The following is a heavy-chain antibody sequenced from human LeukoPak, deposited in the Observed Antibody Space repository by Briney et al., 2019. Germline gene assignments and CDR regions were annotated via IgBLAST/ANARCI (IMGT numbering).Heavy chain of an antibody. CDR2: ISYDGSNK. CDR3: AGDFLAGTGGDY. CDR1: GFIFSTYA. V-gene: IGHV3-30*04. J-gene: IGHJ4*02. Sequence: PGGSLRLSCAASGFIFSTYALQWVRQAPGEGLEWLAVISYDGSNKYYADSVKGRFTISRDNSKNRLYLQMNSLRADGTAVYYCAGDFLAGTGGDYWGQGTLVTVSS. D-gene: IGHD6-13*01.